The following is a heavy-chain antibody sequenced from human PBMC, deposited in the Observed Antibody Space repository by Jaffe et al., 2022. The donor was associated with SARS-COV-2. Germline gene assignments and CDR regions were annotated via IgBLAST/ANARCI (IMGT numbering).Heavy chain of an antibody. D-gene: IGHD5-18*01. CDR2: ISYDGSNK. V-gene: IGHV3-30*18. CDR1: GFTFSSYG. J-gene: IGHJ6*02. Sequence: QVQLVESGGGVVQPGRSLRLSCAASGFTFSSYGMHWVRQAPGKGLEWVAVISYDGSNKYYADSVKGRFTISRDNSKNTLYLQMNSLRAEDTAVYYCAKTTAMRGGMGKSDKYYYYYYGMDVWGQGTTVTVSS. CDR3: AKTTAMRGGMGKSDKYYYYYYGMDV.